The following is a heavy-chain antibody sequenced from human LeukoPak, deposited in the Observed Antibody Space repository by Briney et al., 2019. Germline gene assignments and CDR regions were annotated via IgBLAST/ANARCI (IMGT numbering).Heavy chain of an antibody. CDR2: IYRGGST. Sequence: GGSLRLSCPASGFTVSSNYMSWVRQAPGKGLEWVSVIYRGGSTYYGDSVKGRFSISRDNSKNTLYLQMNSLRTEDTAIYYCARRGVAPTEDYFDSWGQGTLVTVSS. D-gene: IGHD3-3*01. J-gene: IGHJ4*02. V-gene: IGHV3-53*01. CDR3: ARRGVAPTEDYFDS. CDR1: GFTVSSNY.